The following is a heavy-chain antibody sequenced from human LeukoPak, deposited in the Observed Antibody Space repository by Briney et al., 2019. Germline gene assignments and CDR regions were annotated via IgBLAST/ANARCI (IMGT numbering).Heavy chain of an antibody. CDR3: ARTSGKYSSGWYYFDY. J-gene: IGHJ4*02. CDR1: GYTLTELS. D-gene: IGHD6-19*01. CDR2: VDHEDGET. V-gene: IGHV1-24*01. Sequence: ASVKVSCKVSGYTLTELSIHWVRQAPGKGLEWMGGVDHEDGETIYAQEFQGRVTITRDTSASTAYMELSSLRSEDMAVYYCARTSGKYSSGWYYFDYWGQGTLVTVSS.